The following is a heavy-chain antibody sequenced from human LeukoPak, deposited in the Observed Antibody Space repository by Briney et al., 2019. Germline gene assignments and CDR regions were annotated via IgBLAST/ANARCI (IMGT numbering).Heavy chain of an antibody. J-gene: IGHJ4*02. Sequence: SETLSLTCTVSGGSISGSSFYWGWIRQPPGKGLEWIGSIYYTGSSYYSPSLKSRATMSVDTSRNQFSLKLSSVTAADTAVYYCARRSSGWYFDHWGQGTLVTVSS. CDR3: ARRSSGWYFDH. CDR1: GGSISGSSFY. V-gene: IGHV4-39*07. CDR2: IYYTGSS. D-gene: IGHD6-19*01.